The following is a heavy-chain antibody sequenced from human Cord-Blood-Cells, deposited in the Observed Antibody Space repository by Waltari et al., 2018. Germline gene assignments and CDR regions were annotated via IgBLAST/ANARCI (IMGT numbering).Heavy chain of an antibody. D-gene: IGHD2-2*01. V-gene: IGHV4-38-2*02. CDR2: IYHSGST. J-gene: IGHJ3*02. CDR3: ARGRVYDIVVVPAAKGAFDI. CDR1: GYSISSGYY. Sequence: QVQLQESGPGLVKPSETLSLTCTVSGYSISSGYYWGWIRQPPGKGLEWIGSIYHSGSTYYNPSLKSRVTISVDTSKNQFSLKLSSVTAADTAVYYCARGRVYDIVVVPAAKGAFDIWGQGTMV.